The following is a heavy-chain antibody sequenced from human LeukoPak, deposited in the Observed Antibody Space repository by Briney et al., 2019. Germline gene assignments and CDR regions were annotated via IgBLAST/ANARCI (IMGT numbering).Heavy chain of an antibody. D-gene: IGHD3-10*01. V-gene: IGHV3-23*01. CDR3: AIDPYYFGSGRRPPYFVY. Sequence: ARCLRLACAVSAFSSSSFATVWVSPAPGKWLEWDSTIRVSGDGTYYAGSVKGRFTICRDNSKNPLYLKMNSLRAEDTAVYYRAIDPYYFGSGRRPPYFVYWGQGTLVTVSS. CDR1: AFSSSSFA. CDR2: IRVSGDGT. J-gene: IGHJ4*02.